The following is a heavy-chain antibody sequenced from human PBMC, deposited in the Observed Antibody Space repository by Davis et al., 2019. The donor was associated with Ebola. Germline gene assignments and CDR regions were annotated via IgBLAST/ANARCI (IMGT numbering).Heavy chain of an antibody. Sequence: PSETLSLTCTVSGGSISSSSYYWGWIRQPPGKGLEWIGSIYYSGSTYYNPSLKSRVTISVDTSKNQFSLKLSSVTAADTAVYYCARDGFDKWKKYYYGSGSFNWFDPWGQGTLVTVSS. CDR2: IYYSGST. CDR3: ARDGFDKWKKYYYGSGSFNWFDP. V-gene: IGHV4-39*07. J-gene: IGHJ5*02. D-gene: IGHD3-10*01. CDR1: GGSISSSSYY.